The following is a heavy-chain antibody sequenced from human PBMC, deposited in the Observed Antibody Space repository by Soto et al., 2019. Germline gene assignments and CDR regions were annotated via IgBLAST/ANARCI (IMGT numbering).Heavy chain of an antibody. Sequence: SETLSLTCTVSGGSISSSSYYWSWIRQPPGKGLEWIGSIYYSGSTYYNPSLKSRVTISVDTSKNQFSLKLSSVTAADTAVYYCARHLDEYSSSSALYYYGMDVWGQGNTVT. J-gene: IGHJ6*02. CDR3: ARHLDEYSSSSALYYYGMDV. CDR2: IYYSGST. CDR1: GGSISSSSYY. D-gene: IGHD6-6*01. V-gene: IGHV4-39*01.